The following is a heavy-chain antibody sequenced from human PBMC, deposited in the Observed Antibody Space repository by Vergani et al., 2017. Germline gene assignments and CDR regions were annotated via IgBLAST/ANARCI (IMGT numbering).Heavy chain of an antibody. CDR3: TKALEVRGGSYFNC. J-gene: IGHJ4*02. Sequence: EVQLLESGGGLVQPGGSLRLSCAASGFTFSSYAMSWVRQAPGKGLEWVSAISGSGGSTYYADSVKGRFTISRDNSKNTLYLQMNSLRAEDTAVYYCTKALEVRGGSYFNCWGQGTLVTVSA. CDR1: GFTFSSYA. V-gene: IGHV3-23*01. CDR2: ISGSGGST. D-gene: IGHD1-26*01.